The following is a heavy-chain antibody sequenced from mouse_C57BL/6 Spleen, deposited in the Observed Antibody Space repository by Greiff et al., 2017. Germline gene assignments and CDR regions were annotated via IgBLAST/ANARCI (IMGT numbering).Heavy chain of an antibody. CDR1: GFTFSNYW. CDR2: IRLKSDNYAT. D-gene: IGHD2-1*01. Sequence: EVMLVESGGGLVQPGGSMKLSCVASGFTFSNYWMNWVRQSPETGLEWVAQIRLKSDNYATHYAESVKGRFTISRDDSKSSVYLQMNNLRAEDTGIYYCTGEGAWGNYEWGQGTLVTVSA. CDR3: TGEGAWGNYE. V-gene: IGHV6-3*01. J-gene: IGHJ3*02.